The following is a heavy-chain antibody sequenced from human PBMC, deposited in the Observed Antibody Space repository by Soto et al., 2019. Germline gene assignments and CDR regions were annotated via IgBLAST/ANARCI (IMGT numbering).Heavy chain of an antibody. CDR2: IYYIGST. V-gene: IGHV4-59*01. J-gene: IGHJ5*02. Sequence: KASETLSLTCTVSGGSISSYYWSWIRQPPGKGLEWIGYIYYIGSTNYNPSLKSRVTISVDTSKNQFSLKLSSVTAADTAVYYCARGLRRQLLNWFDPWGQGTPVTVSS. CDR3: ARGLRRQLLNWFDP. CDR1: GGSISSYY. D-gene: IGHD2-2*01.